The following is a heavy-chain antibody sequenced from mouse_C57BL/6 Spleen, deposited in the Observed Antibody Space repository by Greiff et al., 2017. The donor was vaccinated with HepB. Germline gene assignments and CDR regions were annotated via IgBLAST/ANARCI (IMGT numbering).Heavy chain of an antibody. D-gene: IGHD1-1*01. J-gene: IGHJ2*01. CDR2: INPSSGYT. V-gene: IGHV1-4*01. CDR3: ARKNGSSYYFDY. CDR1: GYTFTSYT. Sequence: VQLQQSGAELARPGASVKMSCKASGYTFTSYTMHWVKQRPGQGLEWIGYINPSSGYTKYNQKFKEKATLTADKSSSTAYMQLSSLTSEDSAVYYCARKNGSSYYFDYWGQGTTLTVSS.